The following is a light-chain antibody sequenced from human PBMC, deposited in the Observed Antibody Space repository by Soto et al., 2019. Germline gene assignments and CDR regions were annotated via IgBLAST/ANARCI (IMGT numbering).Light chain of an antibody. Sequence: QSAPIQPASVSGSPGQSITISCTGSSSDVGIFNLVSWYQQYQGKAPKLVLYEVSKWPSGISHRFSGSKSGNTASLTISGLQAEDEADYYCCSYAGSRTWVFGGGTKLTVL. CDR3: CSYAGSRTWV. V-gene: IGLV2-23*02. J-gene: IGLJ3*02. CDR2: EVS. CDR1: SSDVGIFNL.